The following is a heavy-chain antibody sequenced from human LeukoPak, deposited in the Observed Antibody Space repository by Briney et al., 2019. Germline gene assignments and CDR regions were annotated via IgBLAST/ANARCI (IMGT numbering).Heavy chain of an antibody. CDR3: ARGDQLLRAFDI. V-gene: IGHV1-2*02. CDR1: GYTFTGYY. D-gene: IGHD2-2*01. Sequence: GASVKVSCKASGYTFTGYYMHWVRQAPGQGLEWMGWINPNSCGTNYAQKFQGRVTMTRDTSISTAYMELSRLRSDDTAVYYCARGDQLLRAFDIWGQGTMVTVSS. J-gene: IGHJ3*02. CDR2: INPNSCGT.